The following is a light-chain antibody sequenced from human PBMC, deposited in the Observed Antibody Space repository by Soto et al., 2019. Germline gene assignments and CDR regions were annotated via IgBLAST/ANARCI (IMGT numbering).Light chain of an antibody. J-gene: IGKJ1*01. V-gene: IGKV3-20*01. Sequence: IVLTQSPGTLSLSPGEGDTLSCRASQPVNSGYLAWYQQKPGQAPRLLMYGVSTRDTGIPDRFSGSGAGTDFTLTISRLEPGDFAVYYCQVYGSSPKTFGQGTKVEFK. CDR2: GVS. CDR1: QPVNSGY. CDR3: QVYGSSPKT.